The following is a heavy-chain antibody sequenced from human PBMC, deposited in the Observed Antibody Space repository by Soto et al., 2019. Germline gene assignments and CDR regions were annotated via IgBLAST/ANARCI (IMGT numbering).Heavy chain of an antibody. CDR1: GYTFSSYG. D-gene: IGHD3-22*01. J-gene: IGHJ6*02. CDR3: ARGGYYDSSGSRNYFHYVMNV. CDR2: VSPYDGYT. V-gene: IGHV1-18*01. Sequence: VASVKVSCKASGYTFSSYGINWVRQAPGQGLEWLGWVSPYDGYTNYAQILRGRVSMTTDTSTKTAYMEVRSLRSDDTAVYYCARGGYYDSSGSRNYFHYVMNVRGQGTTVTVSS.